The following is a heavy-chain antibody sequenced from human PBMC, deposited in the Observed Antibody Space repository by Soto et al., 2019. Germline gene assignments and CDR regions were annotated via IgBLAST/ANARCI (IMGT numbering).Heavy chain of an antibody. V-gene: IGHV3-7*01. CDR3: ARDRYSYYDFWSGSLPYYYFGMDV. J-gene: IGHJ6*02. CDR2: IKQDGSEK. CDR1: GFTFSSYW. D-gene: IGHD3-3*01. Sequence: LRLSCAASGFTFSSYWMSWVRQAPGKGLEWVANIKQDGSEKYYVDSVKGRFTISRDNAKNSLYLQMNSLRAEDTAVYYCARDRYSYYDFWSGSLPYYYFGMDVWGQGTTVTVSS.